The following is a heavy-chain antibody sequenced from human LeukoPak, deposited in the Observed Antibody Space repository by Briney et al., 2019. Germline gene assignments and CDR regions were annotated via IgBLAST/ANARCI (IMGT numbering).Heavy chain of an antibody. CDR3: ARDVETDCSSTSCYYNWFDP. V-gene: IGHV1-69*04. Sequence: SVKVSCKASGGTFSSYAISWVRQAPGQGLEWMGRIIPIFGIASYAQKFQGRVTITADKSTSTAYMELSSLRSEDTAVYYCARDVETDCSSTSCYYNWFDPWGQGTLVTVSS. D-gene: IGHD2-2*01. J-gene: IGHJ5*02. CDR2: IIPIFGIA. CDR1: GGTFSSYA.